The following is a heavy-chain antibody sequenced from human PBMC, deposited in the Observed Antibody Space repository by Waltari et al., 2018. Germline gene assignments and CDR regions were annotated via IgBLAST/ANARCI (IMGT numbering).Heavy chain of an antibody. CDR3: ARHSFDYGDYVGYFDY. Sequence: QVQLQESGPGLVKPSETLSLTCAVSGYSISSGYYWGWIRQPPGKGLEWIGSIYHSGSTYCNPSLNSRVTISVDTSKNQFSLKLSSVTAADTAVYYCARHSFDYGDYVGYFDYWGQGTLVTVSS. J-gene: IGHJ4*02. CDR2: IYHSGST. CDR1: GYSISSGYY. D-gene: IGHD4-17*01. V-gene: IGHV4-38-2*01.